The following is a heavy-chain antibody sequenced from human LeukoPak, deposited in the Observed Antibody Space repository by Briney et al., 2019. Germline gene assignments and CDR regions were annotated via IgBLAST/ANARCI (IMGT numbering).Heavy chain of an antibody. CDR1: GGSISSYY. Sequence: SETLSLTCTVSGGSISSYYWSWIRQPPGKGLEWIGYIYYSGSTNYNPSLKSRVNISVDTSKNQFALKLSSVTAADTAVYYCAGGRSYYFDYWGQGTLVTVSS. V-gene: IGHV4-59*08. CDR3: AGGRSYYFDY. D-gene: IGHD3-16*01. J-gene: IGHJ4*02. CDR2: IYYSGST.